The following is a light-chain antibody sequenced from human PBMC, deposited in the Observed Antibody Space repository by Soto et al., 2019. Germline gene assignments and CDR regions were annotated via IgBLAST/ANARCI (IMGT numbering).Light chain of an antibody. CDR3: MQALQTPRT. CDR1: QSLLHSNGYNY. CDR2: LGS. Sequence: DIVMTQSPLSLPVTPGEPASISCRSSQSLLHSNGYNYLDWYLQKPGQSPQLLISLGSIRASGVPDRFSVSGSGPDFTLKISRVEAEDVGVYYCMQALQTPRTFGQGTKVEIK. J-gene: IGKJ1*01. V-gene: IGKV2-28*01.